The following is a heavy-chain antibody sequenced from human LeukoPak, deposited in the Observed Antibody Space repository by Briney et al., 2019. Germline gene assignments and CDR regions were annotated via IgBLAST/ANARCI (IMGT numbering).Heavy chain of an antibody. Sequence: PGGSLRLSCAASGFTFSIYWMHWVRQAPGKGLVWVSRINNDGGSTSYADSVKGRFTISRDNSKNTLSLQMNSLRSEDTAVYYCARVEDCSNGICPFDYWGQGTLVTVSS. CDR2: INNDGGST. V-gene: IGHV3-74*01. CDR1: GFTFSIYW. J-gene: IGHJ4*02. CDR3: ARVEDCSNGICPFDY. D-gene: IGHD2-8*01.